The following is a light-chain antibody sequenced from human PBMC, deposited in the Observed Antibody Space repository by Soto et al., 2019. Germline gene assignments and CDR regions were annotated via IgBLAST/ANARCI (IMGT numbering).Light chain of an antibody. J-gene: IGKJ3*01. V-gene: IGKV3-20*01. CDR1: QSVSRSY. Sequence: EIVLTQSPGTLPLSPGERATLSCRASQSVSRSYLAWYQQKPGQAPRLLIYGASSRATGIPDRFSGSGSGTDFTLTIIKLEPEDSAVYYCQQYDGSPPFTFGPGTKVDIK. CDR3: QQYDGSPPFT. CDR2: GAS.